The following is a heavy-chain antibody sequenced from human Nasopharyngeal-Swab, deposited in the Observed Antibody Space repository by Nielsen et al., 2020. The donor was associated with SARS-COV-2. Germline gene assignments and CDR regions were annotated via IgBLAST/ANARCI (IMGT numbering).Heavy chain of an antibody. CDR2: ISHDGGNE. CDR1: GMAFSSYG. V-gene: IGHV3-30*18. Sequence: GSLRLSCAASGMAFSSYGMHWVHQAAGKGLEWVTVISHDGGNEYYADSVKGRFTISRDNSKNALYLQMNSLRPEDTATYYCAKDSGSGWFSLFDHWGRGTVVTVSS. J-gene: IGHJ4*02. CDR3: AKDSGSGWFSLFDH. D-gene: IGHD6-19*01.